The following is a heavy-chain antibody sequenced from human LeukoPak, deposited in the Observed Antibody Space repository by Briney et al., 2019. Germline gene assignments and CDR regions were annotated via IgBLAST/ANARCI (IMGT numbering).Heavy chain of an antibody. V-gene: IGHV3-21*01. CDR1: GFTFSSYS. CDR2: ISSSSSYI. Sequence: GSLRLSCAASGFTFSSYSMNWVRQAPGEGLEWVSSISSSSSYIYYADSVKGRFTISRDNAKNSLYLQMNSLRAEDTAVYYCARDPPRGSCIDYWGQGTLVTVSS. D-gene: IGHD2-15*01. J-gene: IGHJ4*02. CDR3: ARDPPRGSCIDY.